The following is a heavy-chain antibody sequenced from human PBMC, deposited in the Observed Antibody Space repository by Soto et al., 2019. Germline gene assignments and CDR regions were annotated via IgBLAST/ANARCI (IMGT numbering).Heavy chain of an antibody. D-gene: IGHD6-19*01. CDR2: IYSGGST. J-gene: IGHJ4*02. CDR3: ARGRYSSGWYYFDY. V-gene: IGHV3-53*02. CDR1: GFTVSSNY. Sequence: EVQLVETGGGLIQPGGSLRLSCAASGFTVSSNYMSWVRQAPGKGLEWVSVIYSGGSTYYADSVKGRFTISRDNSKNKLYLQMNSLRAEDTAVYYCARGRYSSGWYYFDYWGQGTLVTVSS.